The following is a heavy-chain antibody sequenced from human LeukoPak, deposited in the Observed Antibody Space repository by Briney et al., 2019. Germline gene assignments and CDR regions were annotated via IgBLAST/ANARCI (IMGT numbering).Heavy chain of an antibody. CDR2: IYYSGST. D-gene: IGHD3-9*01. CDR3: ARRDILTGSFDY. V-gene: IGHV4-39*01. J-gene: IGHJ4*02. CDR1: GFTFSSYA. Sequence: GSLRLSCAASGFTFSSYAMSWVRQAPGKGLEWIGSIYYSGSTYYNPSLKSRVTISVDTSKNQFSLKLSSVTAADTAVYYCARRDILTGSFDYWGQGTLVTVSS.